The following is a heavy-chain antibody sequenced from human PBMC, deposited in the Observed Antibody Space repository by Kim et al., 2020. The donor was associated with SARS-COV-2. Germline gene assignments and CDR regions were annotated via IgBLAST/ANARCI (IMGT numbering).Heavy chain of an antibody. J-gene: IGHJ5*02. Sequence: GGSLRLSCAASGFTFSSYTMNWVRQAPGKGLEWVSSISSGGNNIYYADSVKGRFTISRDNAKNSLCLQMNSLRAEDTAVYYCARVGSPRAEDAWGQGTLVTVSS. CDR2: ISSGGNNI. CDR1: GFTFSSYT. V-gene: IGHV3-21*01. CDR3: ARVGSPRAEDA.